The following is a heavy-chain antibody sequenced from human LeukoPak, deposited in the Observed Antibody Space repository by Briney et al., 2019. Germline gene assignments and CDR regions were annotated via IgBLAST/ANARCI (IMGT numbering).Heavy chain of an antibody. Sequence: GGSLRLSCAASGFTFSSYWMHWVRQAPGKGLVWVSRINSDGSSTSYADSVKGRFPISRDNAKNTLYLQMNSLRAEDTAVYYCAREGYDSSGYYKTDYWGQGTLVTVSS. J-gene: IGHJ4*02. V-gene: IGHV3-74*01. CDR3: AREGYDSSGYYKTDY. D-gene: IGHD3-22*01. CDR2: INSDGSST. CDR1: GFTFSSYW.